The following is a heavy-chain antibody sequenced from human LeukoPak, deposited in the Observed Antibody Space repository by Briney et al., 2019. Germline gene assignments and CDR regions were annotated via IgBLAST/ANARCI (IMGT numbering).Heavy chain of an antibody. J-gene: IGHJ6*02. Sequence: SETLSLTCAVYGGSFSGYYWSWIRQPPGKGLEWIGEINHSGSTNYNPSLESRVTISVDTSKNQFSLKLSSVTAADTAVYYCARGPTLPDIVVGGYYYYGMDVWGQGTTVTVSS. CDR3: ARGPTLPDIVVGGYYYYGMDV. D-gene: IGHD2-15*01. V-gene: IGHV4-34*01. CDR2: INHSGST. CDR1: GGSFSGYY.